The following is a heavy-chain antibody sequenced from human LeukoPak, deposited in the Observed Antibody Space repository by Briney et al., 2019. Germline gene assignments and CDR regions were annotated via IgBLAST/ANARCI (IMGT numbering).Heavy chain of an antibody. V-gene: IGHV3-23*01. J-gene: IGHJ6*02. CDR3: AKDYPTVTTILGPDYYYGMDV. CDR2: ISGSGGST. D-gene: IGHD4-17*01. CDR1: GFTFSSYA. Sequence: PGGSLRLSCAASGFTFSSYAMSWVRQAPGKGLEWVSAISGSGGSTYYADSVKGRFTISRDNSKNTLYLQMNSLRAEDTAVYYCAKDYPTVTTILGPDYYYGMDVWGQGTTVTVSS.